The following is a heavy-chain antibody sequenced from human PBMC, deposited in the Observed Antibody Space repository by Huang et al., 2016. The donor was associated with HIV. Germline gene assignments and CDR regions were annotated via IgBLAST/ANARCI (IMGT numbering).Heavy chain of an antibody. CDR1: GYIFTKYG. CDR3: ARDHWYPLQNWFDL. V-gene: IGHV1-18*01. CDR2: MSAYNGNT. D-gene: IGHD1-1*01. J-gene: IGHJ5*01. Sequence: QVELVQSGAEVKRPGASVRVSCKAAGYIFTKYGINWLRHAPGQGLEWMGWMSAYNGNTNYAEKFQGRVTLTRNTSATTAYMDLRDVTSAETAVYYCARDHWYPLQNWFDLWGQGTLVTVSS.